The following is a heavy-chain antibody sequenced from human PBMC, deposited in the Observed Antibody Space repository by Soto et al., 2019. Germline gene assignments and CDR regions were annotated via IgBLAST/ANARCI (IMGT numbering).Heavy chain of an antibody. D-gene: IGHD3-3*01. V-gene: IGHV3-23*01. CDR3: AKGAVSDYDFWSGYYGAHWFDP. CDR1: GFTFSSYA. Sequence: PGGSLRLSCAASGFTFSSYAMSWVRQAPGKGLEWVSAISGSGGSTYYADSVKGRFTISRDNSKNTLSPQMNSLRAEDTAVYYCAKGAVSDYDFWSGYYGAHWFDPWGQGTLVTVSS. J-gene: IGHJ5*02. CDR2: ISGSGGST.